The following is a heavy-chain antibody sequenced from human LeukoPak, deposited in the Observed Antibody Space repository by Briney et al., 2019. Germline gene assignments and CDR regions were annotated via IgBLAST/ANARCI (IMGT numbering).Heavy chain of an antibody. CDR1: GGSISSYY. V-gene: IGHV4-4*07. D-gene: IGHD1-1*01. J-gene: IGHJ4*02. CDR3: ARGDRPNGVFVYFDY. Sequence: SETLPLTCTVSGGSISSYYWSWIRQPAGKGLEWIGRIYTSGSTNYNPSLKSRVTMSVDTSKNQFSLKLSSVTAADTAVYYCARGDRPNGVFVYFDYWGQGTLVTVSS. CDR2: IYTSGST.